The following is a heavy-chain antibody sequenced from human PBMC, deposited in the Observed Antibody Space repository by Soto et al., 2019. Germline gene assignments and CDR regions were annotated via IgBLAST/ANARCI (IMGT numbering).Heavy chain of an antibody. CDR1: GYPFTSFG. J-gene: IGHJ4*02. Sequence: GSVKVCFKASGYPFTSFGISLVRQAPGQGLEWMGWISAYNGNTNYSQKFQGRVTMTRNTSISTAYMELSSLRSEDTAVYYCARGTGGGDYWGQGTMVTVSS. V-gene: IGHV1-18*04. CDR2: ISAYNGNT. D-gene: IGHD1-1*01. CDR3: ARGTGGGDY.